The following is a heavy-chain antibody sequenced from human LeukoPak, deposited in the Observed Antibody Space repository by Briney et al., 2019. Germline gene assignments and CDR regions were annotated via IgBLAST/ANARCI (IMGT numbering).Heavy chain of an antibody. Sequence: ASVKVSCKASGYTFTGYYMHWVRQAPGQGLEWMGWINPNSGGTNYAQKFQGRVTMTRDTSTSTVYMELSSLRSEDTAVYYCARSEFGYSYGPFDYWGQGTLVTVSS. D-gene: IGHD5-18*01. V-gene: IGHV1-2*02. CDR2: INPNSGGT. CDR3: ARSEFGYSYGPFDY. CDR1: GYTFTGYY. J-gene: IGHJ4*02.